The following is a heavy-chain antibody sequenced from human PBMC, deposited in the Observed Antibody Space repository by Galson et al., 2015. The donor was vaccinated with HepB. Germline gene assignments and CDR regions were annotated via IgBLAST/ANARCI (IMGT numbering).Heavy chain of an antibody. J-gene: IGHJ4*02. V-gene: IGHV3-23*01. CDR1: GFTFSSYA. CDR3: AKVGSDSSGSYYFDY. Sequence: SLRLSCAASGFTFSSYAMSWVRQAPGKGLEWASAISGSGGSTYYADSVKGRFTISRDNSKNTLYLQMNSLRAEDTAVYYCAKVGSDSSGSYYFDYWGQGTLVTVSS. D-gene: IGHD3-22*01. CDR2: ISGSGGST.